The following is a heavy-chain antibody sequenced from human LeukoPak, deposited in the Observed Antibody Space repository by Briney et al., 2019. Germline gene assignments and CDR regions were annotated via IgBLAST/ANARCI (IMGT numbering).Heavy chain of an antibody. CDR2: ISAYNGNT. CDR3: ARDTSVLEWLLYGAFDI. D-gene: IGHD3-3*01. V-gene: IGHV1-18*01. CDR1: GYTFTSYG. Sequence: ASVKVSCKASGYTFTSYGISWVRQAPGQGLEWMGWISAYNGNTNYAQKLQGRVTMTTDTSTSTAYMELRSLRSDDTAVYYCARDTSVLEWLLYGAFDIWGQGTMDTVSS. J-gene: IGHJ3*02.